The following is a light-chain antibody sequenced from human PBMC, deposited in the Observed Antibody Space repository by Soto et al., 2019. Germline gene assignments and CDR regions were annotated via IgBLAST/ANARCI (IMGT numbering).Light chain of an antibody. CDR1: SSDVGSYSL. CDR3: YTYAGGSTYL. V-gene: IGLV2-23*01. Sequence: QSALTQPASVSGSPGQSITTSCTGTSSDVGSYSLLSWYQHHPGKAPKLIIYEDIKGPSGVSNRFSGSKSGNTASLRISGLQAEDEADYYCYTYAGGSTYLFGTGTKVTVL. J-gene: IGLJ1*01. CDR2: EDI.